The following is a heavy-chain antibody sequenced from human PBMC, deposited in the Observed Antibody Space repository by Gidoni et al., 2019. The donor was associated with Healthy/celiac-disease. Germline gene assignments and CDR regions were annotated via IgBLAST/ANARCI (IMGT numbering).Heavy chain of an antibody. J-gene: IGHJ3*02. D-gene: IGHD1-1*01. CDR2: IYSSVST. CDR3: ARQSYNWNDENAFDI. V-gene: IGHV4-39*01. CDR1: GGSISSSSYY. Sequence: QLQLQESGPGLVKPSETLSRTCTVPGGSISSSSYYWGWIRQPPGKGLAWLGSIYSSVSTYYNPSLKSRVTISVDTSKNQFSLKLSSVTAADTAVYYCARQSYNWNDENAFDIWGQGTMVTVSS.